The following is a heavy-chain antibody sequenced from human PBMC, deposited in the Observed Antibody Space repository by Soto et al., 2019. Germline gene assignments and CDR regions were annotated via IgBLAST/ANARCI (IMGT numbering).Heavy chain of an antibody. J-gene: IGHJ4*02. CDR1: GFTFDDYA. Sequence: EVQLVESGGGLVQPGRSLRLSCAASGFTFDDYAMHWVRQAPGKGLEWVSGISWNSGSIGYADSVKGRFTISRDNAKNSLYLQMSSLRAEDTALYYCAKGVYYGSGSGDYWGQGTLVTVPS. D-gene: IGHD3-10*01. V-gene: IGHV3-9*01. CDR3: AKGVYYGSGSGDY. CDR2: ISWNSGSI.